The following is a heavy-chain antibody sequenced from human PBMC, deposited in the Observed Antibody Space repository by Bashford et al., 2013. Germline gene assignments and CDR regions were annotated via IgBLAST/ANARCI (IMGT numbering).Heavy chain of an antibody. CDR2: ISASGDT. Sequence: GGSLRLSCAASGFTFSSFDMHWARRPTGKGLEWVASISASGDTFYSGSVKGRFTISRENAENSLYLQMNTLRAGDTAVYFCTRGIQGGLDGWGQGTTVTVSS. CDR1: GFTFSSFD. V-gene: IGHV3-13*01. CDR3: TRGIQGGLDG. J-gene: IGHJ6*02.